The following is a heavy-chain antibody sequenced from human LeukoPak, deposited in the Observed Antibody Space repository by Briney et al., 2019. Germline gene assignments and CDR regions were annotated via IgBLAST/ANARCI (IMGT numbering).Heavy chain of an antibody. CDR3: ARGAYYYDSSGYYHT. CDR2: LNPKTGDT. V-gene: IGHV1-2*02. J-gene: IGHJ4*02. Sequence: ASVKVSCKASGYTFTGYYVHWVRQAPGQGLQWMGYLNPKTGDTKYAQKLQGRVTMTRDTSISTAYMELSGLRSDDTAVYYCARGAYYYDSSGYYHTWGQGNLVTVSS. D-gene: IGHD3-22*01. CDR1: GYTFTGYY.